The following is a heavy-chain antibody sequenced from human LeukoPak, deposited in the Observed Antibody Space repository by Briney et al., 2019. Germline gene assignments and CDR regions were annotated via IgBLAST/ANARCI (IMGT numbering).Heavy chain of an antibody. J-gene: IGHJ3*02. Sequence: SETLSLTCTVSGGSISSGGYYWSWIRQPPGKDLEWIGYIYYSGSTYYNPSLKSRVTISVDTSKNQFSLKLSSVTAADTAVYYCARAVGRNCSSTSCYKGGDAFDIWGQGTMVTVSS. D-gene: IGHD2-2*02. CDR3: ARAVGRNCSSTSCYKGGDAFDI. CDR1: GGSISSGGYY. V-gene: IGHV4-30-4*08. CDR2: IYYSGST.